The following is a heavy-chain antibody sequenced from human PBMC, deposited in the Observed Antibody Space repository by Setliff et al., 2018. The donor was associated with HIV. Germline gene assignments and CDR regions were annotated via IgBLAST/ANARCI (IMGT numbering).Heavy chain of an antibody. V-gene: IGHV4-39*07. J-gene: IGHJ4*02. CDR1: GDSVNDRSYF. CDR2: FDYNGDS. D-gene: IGHD2-15*01. Sequence: SETLSLTCTVSGDSVNDRSYFWGWIRQHPGKGLEWIGTFDYNGDSRYNPSLESRVTMLIDMSKNQLSLKLSPVTAADTAVYFCARGPIRYSSGVRWFLGVESWYSGIDYWGQGTRVTVSS. CDR3: ARGPIRYSSGVRWFLGVESWYSGIDY.